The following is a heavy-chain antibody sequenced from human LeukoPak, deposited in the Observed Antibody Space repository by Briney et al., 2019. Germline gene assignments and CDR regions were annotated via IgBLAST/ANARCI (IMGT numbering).Heavy chain of an antibody. V-gene: IGHV3-23*01. Sequence: GGSLRLSCAASGFTLSSYAMSWVRQAPGKGLEWVSAISGSGGSTYYADSVKGRFTISRDNAKNSLYLQMNSLRAEDTAVYYCAELGITMIGGVWGKGTTVTISS. CDR1: GFTLSSYA. CDR2: ISGSGGST. J-gene: IGHJ6*04. D-gene: IGHD3-10*02. CDR3: AELGITMIGGV.